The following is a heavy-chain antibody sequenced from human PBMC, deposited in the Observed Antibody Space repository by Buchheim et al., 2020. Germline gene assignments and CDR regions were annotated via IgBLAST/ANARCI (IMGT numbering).Heavy chain of an antibody. J-gene: IGHJ6*02. CDR1: GGSISSGAYY. CDR2: IYTNGNT. CDR3: ARHSYHYALDV. Sequence: QVQLQESGPGLVKPSQTLFLTCTVSGGSISSGAYYWTWIRQPAGKGLEWIGRIYTNGNTNNNPSHKSRATISWDTSKNQISLQLTSVTAADTAVYFCARHSYHYALDVWGQGTT. D-gene: IGHD1-26*01. V-gene: IGHV4-61*02.